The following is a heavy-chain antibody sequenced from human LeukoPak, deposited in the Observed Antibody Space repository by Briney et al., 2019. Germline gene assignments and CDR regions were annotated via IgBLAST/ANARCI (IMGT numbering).Heavy chain of an antibody. Sequence: GGSLRLSCAASGFTFSSYAMSWVRQAPGKGLEWVSAISGSGGSTYYADSVKGRFTVSRDNSKNTLYLQMNSLRAEDTAVYYCAKVSRYCSGGSCYYHPFDYWGQGTLVTVSS. CDR3: AKVSRYCSGGSCYYHPFDY. D-gene: IGHD2-15*01. V-gene: IGHV3-23*01. CDR2: ISGSGGST. CDR1: GFTFSSYA. J-gene: IGHJ4*02.